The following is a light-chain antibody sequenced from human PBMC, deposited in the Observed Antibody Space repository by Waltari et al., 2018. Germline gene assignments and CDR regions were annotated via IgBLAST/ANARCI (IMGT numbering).Light chain of an antibody. CDR1: QSVNNY. CDR3: QQYSSSPLT. V-gene: IGKV3-20*01. CDR2: GAS. Sequence: EIVLTQSPGSLSLSPGESANLSCRASQSVNNYLAWFQQKPGQAPRLLIHGASSRATGIPDRIIGSGSGTDFTLTISGLEPQDFAVYYCQQYSSSPLTFGPGTKVDIK. J-gene: IGKJ3*01.